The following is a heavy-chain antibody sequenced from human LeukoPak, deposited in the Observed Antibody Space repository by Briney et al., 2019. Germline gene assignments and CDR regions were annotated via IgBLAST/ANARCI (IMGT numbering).Heavy chain of an antibody. CDR1: GFTFDDYG. D-gene: IGHD2-2*01. CDR3: ARDVVVPAAMNYFFYYYMDV. Sequence: GGSLRLSCAASGFTFDDYGMSWIRQAPGKGVEWVSGINWNGGSTGYADSVKGRFIISRDNAQNSLYLQMNSLRAEDSALYYCARDVVVPAAMNYFFYYYMDVWGKGTTVTVSS. CDR2: INWNGGST. V-gene: IGHV3-20*04. J-gene: IGHJ6*03.